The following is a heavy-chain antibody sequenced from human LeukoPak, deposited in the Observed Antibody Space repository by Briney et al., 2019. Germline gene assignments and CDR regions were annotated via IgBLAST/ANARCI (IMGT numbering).Heavy chain of an antibody. CDR3: ASFRRGVGFEF. CDR1: GGSFSAYY. D-gene: IGHD2-15*01. J-gene: IGHJ4*02. CDR2: INHSGST. Sequence: SETLSLTCAIYGGSFSAYYWTSIRQSPGKGLEWIGEINHSGSTHYNPSLKSRVTIAVDTSKNQFSLKLNSVTAADTAVYYCASFRRGVGFEFWNQGTLVTVSS. V-gene: IGHV4-34*01.